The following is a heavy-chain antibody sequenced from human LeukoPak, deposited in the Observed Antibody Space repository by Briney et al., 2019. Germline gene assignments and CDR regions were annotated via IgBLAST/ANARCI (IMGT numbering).Heavy chain of an antibody. Sequence: SETLSLTCTVSGGSISSSSYYWGWIRQPPGKGLEWIGCIHYSGSTNYNPSLKSRVTISIGTSKKDFSLKLTSVTAADTAMYYCARVQDPDSSGYYLPHYFDYWGQGTLVTVSS. J-gene: IGHJ4*02. D-gene: IGHD3-22*01. V-gene: IGHV4-39*02. CDR2: IHYSGST. CDR1: GGSISSSSYY. CDR3: ARVQDPDSSGYYLPHYFDY.